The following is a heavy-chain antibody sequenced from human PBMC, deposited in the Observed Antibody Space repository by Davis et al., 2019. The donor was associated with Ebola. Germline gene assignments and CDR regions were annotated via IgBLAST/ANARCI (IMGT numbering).Heavy chain of an antibody. V-gene: IGHV3-30*03. J-gene: IGHJ4*02. Sequence: PGGSLRLSCAASGFTFSSYGMHWVRQAPGKGLEWVALISYDGSNKYYADSVKGRFTISRDNAKNSLYLQMNSLRAEDTALYHCARLGYCSGGSCFYLDYWGQGTLVTVSS. D-gene: IGHD2-15*01. CDR2: ISYDGSNK. CDR1: GFTFSSYG. CDR3: ARLGYCSGGSCFYLDY.